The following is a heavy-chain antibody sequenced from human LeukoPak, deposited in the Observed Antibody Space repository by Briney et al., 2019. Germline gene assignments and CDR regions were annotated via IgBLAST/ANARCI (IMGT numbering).Heavy chain of an antibody. CDR3: AKCHGDFWSGFPDY. CDR1: GFTFSSYA. V-gene: IGHV3-23*01. J-gene: IGHJ4*02. CDR2: ISGSGGST. Sequence: PGGSLRLSCAASGFTFSSYAMSWVRQAPGKGLEWVSAISGSGGSTYYADSVKGRFTISRDNSKNTLYLQMNSLRAEDTAVYYCAKCHGDFWSGFPDYWGQGTLVTVSS. D-gene: IGHD3-3*01.